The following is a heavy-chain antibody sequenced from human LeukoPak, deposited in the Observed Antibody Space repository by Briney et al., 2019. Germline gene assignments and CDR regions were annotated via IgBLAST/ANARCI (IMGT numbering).Heavy chain of an antibody. CDR1: GFTVSSNY. J-gene: IGHJ4*02. V-gene: IGHV3-66*01. CDR2: IYSGGST. Sequence: GGSLRLSCAASGFTVSSNYMSWVRQAPGKGLEWVSVIYSGGSTYYADSVKGRFTISRDNSKNTPYLQMNSLRAEDTAVYYCAREGSSGWHRFDYWGQGTLVTVSS. CDR3: AREGSSGWHRFDY. D-gene: IGHD6-19*01.